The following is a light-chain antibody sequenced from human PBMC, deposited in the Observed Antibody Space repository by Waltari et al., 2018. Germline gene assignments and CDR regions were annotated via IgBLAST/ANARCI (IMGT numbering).Light chain of an antibody. CDR2: QDD. Sequence: TQPPSVSVSPGQTATIPCSGDKLGHKYTCWYQQRPGQSPVLIIYQDDKRPSGIPERFSGSSSGNTATLTISGTQAVDEADYYCQAWDTTFWVFGGGTKLTVL. CDR1: KLGHKY. J-gene: IGLJ3*02. V-gene: IGLV3-1*01. CDR3: QAWDTTFWV.